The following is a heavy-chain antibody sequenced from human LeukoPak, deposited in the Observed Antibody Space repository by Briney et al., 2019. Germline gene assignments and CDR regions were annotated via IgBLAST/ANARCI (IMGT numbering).Heavy chain of an antibody. Sequence: GGSLRLSCAASGFTFSRYGMHWVRQAPGKGPEWAAVISSDGNKKYYIDSVKGRFTISRDNSKNTLYLQMNSLRAEDTAVYYCAKIGDTAMVRAPFDYWGQGTLVTVSS. CDR3: AKIGDTAMVRAPFDY. D-gene: IGHD5-18*01. V-gene: IGHV3-30*18. J-gene: IGHJ4*02. CDR1: GFTFSRYG. CDR2: ISSDGNKK.